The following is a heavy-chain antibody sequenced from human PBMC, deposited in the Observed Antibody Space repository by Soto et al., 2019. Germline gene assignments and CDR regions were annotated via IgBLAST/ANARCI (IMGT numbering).Heavy chain of an antibody. CDR1: GDSVSSNGAA. Sequence: QTLSLICSISGDSVSSNGAAWNWIRQSPSRGLQWLGRTYYRSKWNNDYAVSVKSRITINPDTSKNQFSLQLNYVTPEETAVYYCARGHAGTMDVWGQGTTVTVSS. CDR2: TYYRSKWNN. CDR3: ARGHAGTMDV. J-gene: IGHJ6*02. V-gene: IGHV6-1*01. D-gene: IGHD1-1*01.